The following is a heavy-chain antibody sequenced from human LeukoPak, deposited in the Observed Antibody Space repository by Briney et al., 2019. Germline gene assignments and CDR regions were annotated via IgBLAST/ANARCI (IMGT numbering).Heavy chain of an antibody. CDR1: GYTLTELS. V-gene: IGHV1-24*01. D-gene: IGHD2-2*01. Sequence: VASVKVSCKVSGYTLTELSMHWVRQAPGKGLEWMGGFDPEDGETIYAQKFQGRVTVTTDTSTSTAYMELRSLRSDDTAVYYCARAGTTPLYNWFDPWGQGTRVTVS. CDR2: FDPEDGET. J-gene: IGHJ5*02. CDR3: ARAGTTPLYNWFDP.